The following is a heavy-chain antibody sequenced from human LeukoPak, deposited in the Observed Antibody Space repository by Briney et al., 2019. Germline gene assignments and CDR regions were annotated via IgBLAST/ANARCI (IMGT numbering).Heavy chain of an antibody. J-gene: IGHJ4*02. V-gene: IGHV4-34*01. Sequence: SETLSLTCAVYGGSFSGYYWSWIRQPPGKGLEWIGEINHSGSTNYNPSLKSRVTISVDTSKNQFSLKLSSVTAADTAVYYCARETSGWGDYFDYWGQGTLVTVSS. CDR3: ARETSGWGDYFDY. D-gene: IGHD6-19*01. CDR1: GGSFSGYY. CDR2: INHSGST.